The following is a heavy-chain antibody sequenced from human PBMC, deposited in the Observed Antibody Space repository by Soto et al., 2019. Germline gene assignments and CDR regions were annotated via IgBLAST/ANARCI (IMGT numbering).Heavy chain of an antibody. V-gene: IGHV4-4*02. J-gene: IGHJ5*02. D-gene: IGHD3-22*01. Sequence: PSETLSLTCAVSGGSISSSNWWSWVRQPPGKGLEWIGEIYHSGSTNYNPSLKSRVTISVDKSKNQFSLKLSSVTAADTAVYYCATENRYYYDSSGYYYDWFDPWGQGTLVTVSS. CDR3: ATENRYYYDSSGYYYDWFDP. CDR1: GGSISSSNW. CDR2: IYHSGST.